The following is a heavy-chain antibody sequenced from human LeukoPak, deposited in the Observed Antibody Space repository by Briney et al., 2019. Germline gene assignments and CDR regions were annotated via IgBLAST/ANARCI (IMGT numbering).Heavy chain of an antibody. D-gene: IGHD2-21*02. Sequence: GESLKISCKGSGYRFPNYWISWVRQTPGTGLEWMGRIDPSDSETKYGPSFQGHVTISVDKSINTAYLQWSSLKASDTAMYYCARMYCGGDCYSFDYWGQGTLVTVSS. V-gene: IGHV5-10-1*01. CDR2: IDPSDSET. J-gene: IGHJ4*02. CDR1: GYRFPNYW. CDR3: ARMYCGGDCYSFDY.